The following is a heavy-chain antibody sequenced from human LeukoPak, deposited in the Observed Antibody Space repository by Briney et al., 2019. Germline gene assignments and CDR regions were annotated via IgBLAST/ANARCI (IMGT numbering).Heavy chain of an antibody. D-gene: IGHD3-3*01. Sequence: SVKVSCKASGGNFISYAVSWVRQAPGQGLEWMGGIIPMFGTSNYAQKFQGRVTITTDASTTTAYMELSSLSSEDTAVYYCATYTLSQFWSGYYHFDYWGQGTLVSVSS. V-gene: IGHV1-69*05. CDR1: GGNFISYA. CDR3: ATYTLSQFWSGYYHFDY. J-gene: IGHJ4*02. CDR2: IIPMFGTS.